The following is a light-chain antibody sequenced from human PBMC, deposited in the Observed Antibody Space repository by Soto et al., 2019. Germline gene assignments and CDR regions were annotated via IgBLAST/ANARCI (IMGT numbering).Light chain of an antibody. Sequence: QSALTQPASVSGSPGQSITISCTGTSSDVGGYNYVSWYQQHPGKAPKLMIYDVSNRPSGFSNRFSGSKSGNTASLTISGLQADDDADYYCSSYTSSSAPYVFGTGTKLTVL. V-gene: IGLV2-14*01. CDR1: SSDVGGYNY. J-gene: IGLJ1*01. CDR2: DVS. CDR3: SSYTSSSAPYV.